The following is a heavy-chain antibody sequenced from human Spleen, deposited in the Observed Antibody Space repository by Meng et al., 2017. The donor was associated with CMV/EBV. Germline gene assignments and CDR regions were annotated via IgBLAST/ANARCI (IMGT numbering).Heavy chain of an antibody. Sequence: SAQVFCKASGGTFNNYAFNWVRQATGQGLEWLVRSLPRLGISNYARKFQGRVTITADKSTSTTYKELSSLRSDDTAVYYCARVDLFGLAGSAKGYFDYWGQGTLVTVSS. CDR3: ARVDLFGLAGSAKGYFDY. D-gene: IGHD2-15*01. V-gene: IGHV1-69*04. CDR2: SLPRLGIS. CDR1: GGTFNNYA. J-gene: IGHJ4*01.